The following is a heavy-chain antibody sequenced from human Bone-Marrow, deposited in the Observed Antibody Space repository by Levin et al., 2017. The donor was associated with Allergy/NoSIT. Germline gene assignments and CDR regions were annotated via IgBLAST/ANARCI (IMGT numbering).Heavy chain of an antibody. CDR1: GFSFSTYG. D-gene: IGHD2/OR15-2a*01. CDR2: MWKDGTSE. CDR3: AREGGGSTYCLDL. V-gene: IGHV3-33*01. Sequence: GGSLRLSCAASGFSFSTYGMHWVRQAPGKGLEWVALMWKDGTSEYYGDSVTGRFTISRDTSNNTLFLQMTNLRPEDTAVYFCAREGGGSTYCLDLWVQGTLVTVSS. J-gene: IGHJ5*02.